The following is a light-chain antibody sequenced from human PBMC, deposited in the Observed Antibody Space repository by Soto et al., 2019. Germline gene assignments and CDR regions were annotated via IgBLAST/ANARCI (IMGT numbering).Light chain of an antibody. V-gene: IGKV1-6*01. Sequence: AIQMTQSPSSLSASLGYRGIITCRASQGIRSELAWYQQKPGKAPDLLIYAACTVQPEVLYRFSGSGSGTDFALTISNLQPEDFATYYCLHDYIYPRTFGQGTKVEIK. CDR3: LHDYIYPRT. CDR1: QGIRSE. J-gene: IGKJ1*01. CDR2: AAC.